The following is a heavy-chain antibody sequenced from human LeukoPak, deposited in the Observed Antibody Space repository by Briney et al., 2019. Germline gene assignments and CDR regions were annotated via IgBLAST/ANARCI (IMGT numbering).Heavy chain of an antibody. D-gene: IGHD5-18*01. J-gene: IGHJ6*03. Sequence: PGGSLRLSCAASGFSFSDYNMNWVRQAPGKGLEWVSSISSSSSYIYYADSVKGRFTISRDNAKNSLYLQMNSLRAEDTAVYYCANGEYSYGYLMKFRAYYYYYMDVWGKGTTVTVSS. CDR2: ISSSSSYI. V-gene: IGHV3-21*01. CDR1: GFSFSDYN. CDR3: ANGEYSYGYLMKFRAYYYYYMDV.